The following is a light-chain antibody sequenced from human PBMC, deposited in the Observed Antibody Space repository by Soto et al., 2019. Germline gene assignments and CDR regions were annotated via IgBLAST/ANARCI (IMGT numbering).Light chain of an antibody. CDR3: SSYTTSNTRQIV. CDR1: SSYVGGYNY. V-gene: IGLV2-14*03. Sequence: QSVLTQPASVSWSPGQSIIISCTGTSSYVGGYNYVSWYQHHPGKAPKLIIYDVSHRPSGVSIRFSGSKSDNTASLTISGLQPEDEADYHCSSYTTSNTRQIVFGTGTKVTVL. CDR2: DVS. J-gene: IGLJ1*01.